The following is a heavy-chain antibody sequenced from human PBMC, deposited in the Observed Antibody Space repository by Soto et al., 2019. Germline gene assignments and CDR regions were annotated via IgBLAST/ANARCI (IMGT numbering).Heavy chain of an antibody. CDR1: GYTCTSYA. J-gene: IGHJ4*02. D-gene: IGHD2-21*02. Sequence: QVQLVQSGAEEKKPGASVKVSCKASGYTCTSYAMHWVRQAPGQRLEWMGWINAGNGNTKYSQKFQARVTITRDTSASTADMQLSSLRSEDTAAYYCARSIVVVTALDYWGQGTLVTFSS. CDR3: ARSIVVVTALDY. CDR2: INAGNGNT. V-gene: IGHV1-3*05.